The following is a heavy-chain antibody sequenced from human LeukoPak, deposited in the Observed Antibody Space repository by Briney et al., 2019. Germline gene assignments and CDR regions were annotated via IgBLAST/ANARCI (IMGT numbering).Heavy chain of an antibody. V-gene: IGHV5-51*01. Sequence: GVSLKIYCKGSGYSFTSYWIGWVRQMPGKGLEWMGIIYPGDSDTRYSPSFQGQVTISADKSISTAYLQWSSLKASDTAMYYCARLYDSSGLTFDYWGQGTLVTVSS. D-gene: IGHD3-22*01. CDR1: GYSFTSYW. CDR2: IYPGDSDT. J-gene: IGHJ4*02. CDR3: ARLYDSSGLTFDY.